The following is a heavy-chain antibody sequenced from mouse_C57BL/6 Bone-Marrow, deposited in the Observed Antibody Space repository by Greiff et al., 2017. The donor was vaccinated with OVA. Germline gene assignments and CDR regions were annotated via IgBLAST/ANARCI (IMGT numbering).Heavy chain of an antibody. CDR1: GFSLTSYG. J-gene: IGHJ3*01. CDR2: IWSGGST. D-gene: IGHD1-1*01. CDR3: ARNGVTTGFAY. Sequence: VMLVESGPGLVQPSQSLSITCTVSGFSLTSYGVHWVRQSPGKGLEWLGVIWSGGSTDYNAAFISRLSISKDNPKSQVFFKMNSLQADDTAVYYCARNGVTTGFAYWGQGTLVTVSA. V-gene: IGHV2-2*01.